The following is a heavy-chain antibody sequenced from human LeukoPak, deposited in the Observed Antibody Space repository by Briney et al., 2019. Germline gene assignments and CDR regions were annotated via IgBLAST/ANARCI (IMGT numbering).Heavy chain of an antibody. J-gene: IGHJ6*03. V-gene: IGHV3-23*01. CDR2: ITNGGST. Sequence: GGSLRLSCAASGFIFSSYAMNWVRQAPGKGLEWVSGITNGGSTYYGDSVKGRFTISRDNSKNTLYLQMNSLRAEDTAVYYCAREYMDVWGKGTTVSISS. CDR3: AREYMDV. CDR1: GFIFSSYA.